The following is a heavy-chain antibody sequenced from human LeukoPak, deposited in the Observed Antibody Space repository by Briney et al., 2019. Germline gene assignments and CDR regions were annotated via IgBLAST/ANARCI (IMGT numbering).Heavy chain of an antibody. CDR1: GYSISSGYY. D-gene: IGHD1-26*01. CDR2: IYHSGFT. CDR3: ARDREVSPDY. J-gene: IGHJ4*02. V-gene: IGHV4-38-2*02. Sequence: SETLSLTCTVSGYSISSGYYWGLTRQPPGKGLEWIGSIYHSGFTYYNPSLKSRVTISADTSKNQFSLKLTSVTSADTAVYYCARDREVSPDYWGQGTLVTVSS.